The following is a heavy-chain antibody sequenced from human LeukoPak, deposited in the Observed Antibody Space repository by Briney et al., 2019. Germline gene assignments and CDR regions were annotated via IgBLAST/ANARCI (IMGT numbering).Heavy chain of an antibody. Sequence: PGGSLRLSGAASVFTFSSYWMHWVRQAPGKGLVWVSRINSDGSSTSYADSVKGRFTISRDNAKNTLYLQMNSLRAEDTAVYYCARHNSSHFCDYWGQGTLVTVSS. D-gene: IGHD3-3*02. CDR1: VFTFSSYW. V-gene: IGHV3-74*01. CDR2: INSDGSST. CDR3: ARHNSSHFCDY. J-gene: IGHJ4*02.